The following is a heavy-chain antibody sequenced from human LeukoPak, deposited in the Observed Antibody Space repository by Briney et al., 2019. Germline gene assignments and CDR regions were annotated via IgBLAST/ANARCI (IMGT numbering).Heavy chain of an antibody. D-gene: IGHD6-19*01. V-gene: IGHV3-7*01. Sequence: GGSLRLSCAASGFTFSSYWMGWVRQAPGKGLEWVANIKQDGSEKYYVDSVKGRFTISRDNAKNSLYLQMNSLRAEDTAVYYCARVGGWPLGAFDIWGQGTMVTVSS. CDR2: IKQDGSEK. CDR3: ARVGGWPLGAFDI. J-gene: IGHJ3*02. CDR1: GFTFSSYW.